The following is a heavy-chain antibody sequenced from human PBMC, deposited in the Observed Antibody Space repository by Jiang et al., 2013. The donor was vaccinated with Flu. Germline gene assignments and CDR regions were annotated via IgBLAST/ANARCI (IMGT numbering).Heavy chain of an antibody. V-gene: IGHV4-31*03. CDR3: ARLRPLANWNALFDP. CDR1: GGSISSGGYY. J-gene: IGHJ5*02. D-gene: IGHD1-20*01. Sequence: PGLVKPSQTLSLTCTVSGGSISSGGYYWSWIRQHPGKGLEWIGYIYYSGSTNYNPSLKSRVTISVDTSKNQFSLKLSSVTAADTAVYYCARLRPLANWNALFDPWGQGTLVTVSS. CDR2: IYYSGST.